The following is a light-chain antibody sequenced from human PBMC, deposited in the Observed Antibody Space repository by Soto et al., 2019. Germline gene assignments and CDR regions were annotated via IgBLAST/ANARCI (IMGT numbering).Light chain of an antibody. CDR1: QSVSTLY. Sequence: VLYQSLGALCLYSEERATLSCRASQSVSTLYMTWYQQKPGQAPRLLIYSAHTRAAGIPDRFSGTGSGTDFTLTIIRLEPEDFALYYCLHSRDSVSTFGPGTKVDIK. CDR2: SAH. J-gene: IGKJ3*01. V-gene: IGKV3-20*01. CDR3: LHSRDSVST.